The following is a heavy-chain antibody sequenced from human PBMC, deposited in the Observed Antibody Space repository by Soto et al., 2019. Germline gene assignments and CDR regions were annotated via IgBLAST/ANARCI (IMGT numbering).Heavy chain of an antibody. CDR1: GDTFTNFG. V-gene: IGHV1-18*01. CDR3: ATVLRGVVNWFDP. J-gene: IGHJ5*02. D-gene: IGHD3-10*01. Sequence: HLVQSGPEVKKPGASITVSCKTSGDTFTNFGLSWVRQAPGQGLEWMGWIATYNSNRNYAQKFQGRLTLTTDTSTSTAYMELKSLRYHDTAVYYCATVLRGVVNWFDPWGQGTLVTVSS. CDR2: IATYNSNR.